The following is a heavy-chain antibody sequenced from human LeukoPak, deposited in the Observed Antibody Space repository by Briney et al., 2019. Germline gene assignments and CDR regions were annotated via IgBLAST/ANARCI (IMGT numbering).Heavy chain of an antibody. CDR3: ARGGPHPKASSWLTYYYFSMYV. J-gene: IGHJ6*02. CDR2: IYSGGST. CDR1: GFTVSSNY. Sequence: GGSLRLSCAASGFTVSSNYMTWVRQAPGKGLEWVSVIYSGGSTYYAHSVKGRFTISRDNSNNTIYLQLNSLRAEDTAVYYCARGGPHPKASSWLTYYYFSMYVWGQGTTVTGSS. D-gene: IGHD6-13*01. V-gene: IGHV3-66*01.